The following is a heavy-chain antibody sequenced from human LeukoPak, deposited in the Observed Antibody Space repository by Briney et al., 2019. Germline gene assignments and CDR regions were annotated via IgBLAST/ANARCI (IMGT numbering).Heavy chain of an antibody. CDR1: GYTFTSYG. Sequence: ASVTVSCKASGYTFTSYGISWLRQAPGQGLEWMGWISAYNGNTNYVQKLQGRVTMTTDTSTSTAYMELRSLRSDDTAVYYCARDRRITMIVVVATPIVGAYNWFDPWGQGTLVTVSS. CDR3: ARDRRITMIVVVATPIVGAYNWFDP. J-gene: IGHJ5*02. D-gene: IGHD3-22*01. CDR2: ISAYNGNT. V-gene: IGHV1-18*01.